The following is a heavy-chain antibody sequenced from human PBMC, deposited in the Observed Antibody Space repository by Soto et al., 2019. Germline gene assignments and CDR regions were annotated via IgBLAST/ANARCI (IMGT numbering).Heavy chain of an antibody. CDR2: ISSRRSA. V-gene: IGHV4-61*08. J-gene: IGHJ4*02. D-gene: IGHD1-7*01. CDR3: AMAGNYRYFDA. CDR1: GGTVSSRGYY. Sequence: QVQLQESGPGLVTPSAALSLTCTVSGGTVSSRGYYWSWIRQPPGKGLEWIGYISSRRSANSNPSLKSRITISVDTSKNQFSLKLTSVTAADTAVYYCAMAGNYRYFDAWGQGTLVTVSS.